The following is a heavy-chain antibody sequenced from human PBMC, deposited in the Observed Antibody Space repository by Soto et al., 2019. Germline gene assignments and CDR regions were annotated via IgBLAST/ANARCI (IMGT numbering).Heavy chain of an antibody. CDR3: AREGIGSVPDY. Sequence: ASVKVSCKASGYTFTSYGISWVRQAPGQGLEWMGIISACSGNTNYAQKLQGRVTMTTDTSTSTVYMELSSLRSEDTAVYYCAREGIGSVPDYWGQGTLVTVSS. D-gene: IGHD2-15*01. CDR2: ISACSGNT. J-gene: IGHJ4*02. CDR1: GYTFTSYG. V-gene: IGHV1-18*01.